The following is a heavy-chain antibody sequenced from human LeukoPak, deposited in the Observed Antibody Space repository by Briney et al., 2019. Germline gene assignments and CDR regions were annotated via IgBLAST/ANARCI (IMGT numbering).Heavy chain of an antibody. D-gene: IGHD3/OR15-3a*01. Sequence: GGSLRLSCAVSGFRVSDYYISWVRQAPGKGLEWVGLIRDSGEAFYADFARGRFAISRDESENTLYLQMNSLRVEDTAVYFCARDRAANQDWVEFDPWGQGTPVIVSS. CDR3: ARDRAANQDWVEFDP. V-gene: IGHV3-66*03. J-gene: IGHJ5*02. CDR1: GFRVSDYY. CDR2: IRDSGEA.